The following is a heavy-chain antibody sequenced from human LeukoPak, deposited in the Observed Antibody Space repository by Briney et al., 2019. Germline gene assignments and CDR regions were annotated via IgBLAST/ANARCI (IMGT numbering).Heavy chain of an antibody. J-gene: IGHJ2*01. CDR2: IDTSGNT. V-gene: IGHV4-4*07. Sequence: SETLPLTCTVSGGSISSYYWSWIRQPAGKGLEWIGRIDTSGNTNYKPSLKSRVTMSVDTSKKQFSLKLSSVTAAGTAVYYCARVSSSWYQDWYFDLWGRGTLVTVSS. D-gene: IGHD6-13*01. CDR1: GGSISSYY. CDR3: ARVSSSWYQDWYFDL.